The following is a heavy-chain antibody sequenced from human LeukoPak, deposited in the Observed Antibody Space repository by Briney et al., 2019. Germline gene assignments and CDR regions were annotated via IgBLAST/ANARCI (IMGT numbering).Heavy chain of an antibody. Sequence: PSVKVSCKASGGTFSSYAISWVRQAPGQGLEWMGGIIPIFGTASYAQKFQGRVTITTDESTSTAYMELSSLRSEDTAVYYCARDRYCSGGSCYYYMDVWGKGTTVTVSS. CDR3: ARDRYCSGGSCYYYMDV. CDR1: GGTFSSYA. J-gene: IGHJ6*03. CDR2: IIPIFGTA. D-gene: IGHD2-15*01. V-gene: IGHV1-69*05.